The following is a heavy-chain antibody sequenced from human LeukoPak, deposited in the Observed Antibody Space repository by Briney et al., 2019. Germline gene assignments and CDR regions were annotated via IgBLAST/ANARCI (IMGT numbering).Heavy chain of an antibody. CDR2: IYSGGST. J-gene: IGHJ4*02. V-gene: IGHV3-66*01. CDR3: AREGDYGPTSWDG. CDR1: GFTVSSNY. D-gene: IGHD4-17*01. Sequence: GGPLRLSCAASGFTVSSNYMSWVRQAPGKGLEWVSVIYSGGSTYYADSVKGRFTISRDNSKNTLYLQMNSLRAEDTAVYYCAREGDYGPTSWDGWGQGTLGTVSS.